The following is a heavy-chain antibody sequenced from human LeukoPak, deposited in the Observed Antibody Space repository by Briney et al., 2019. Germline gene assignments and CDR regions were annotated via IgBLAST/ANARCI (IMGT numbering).Heavy chain of an antibody. V-gene: IGHV4-34*01. J-gene: IGHJ4*02. CDR2: INHSGST. D-gene: IGHD3-22*01. Sequence: SETLSLTCAVYGGSFSGYYWSWIRQPPGKGLEWIGEINHSGSTNYNPSLKSRVTISVDTSKNQFSLKLSSVTAADTAVYYCARGRYYYDSSGYYSSYFDYWAREPWSPSPQ. CDR1: GGSFSGYY. CDR3: ARGRYYYDSSGYYSSYFDY.